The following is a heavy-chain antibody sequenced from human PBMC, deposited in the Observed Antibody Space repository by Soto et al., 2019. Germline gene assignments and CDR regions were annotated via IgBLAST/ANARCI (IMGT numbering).Heavy chain of an antibody. CDR3: ARATGGYYVLMDV. V-gene: IGHV4-59*01. Sequence: SGTLSLTFAVYGGSFSGYYWSWIRQPPGKGLEWIGYIYYSGSTNYNPSLKSRVTISVDTSKNQFSLKLSSVTAADTAVYYCARATGGYYVLMDVWGKGTTVTVSS. D-gene: IGHD3-10*02. J-gene: IGHJ6*03. CDR1: GGSFSGYY. CDR2: IYYSGST.